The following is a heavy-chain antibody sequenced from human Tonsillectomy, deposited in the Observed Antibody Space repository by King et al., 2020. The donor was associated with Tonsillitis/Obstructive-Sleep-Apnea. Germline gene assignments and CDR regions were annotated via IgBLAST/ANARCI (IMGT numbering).Heavy chain of an antibody. D-gene: IGHD4-17*01. CDR2: INPSGGST. CDR3: ARPYGDYDAFDI. Sequence: QLVQSGAEVKKPGASVEVSCKASGYTFTSYYMHWVRQAPGQGLEWMGVINPSGGSTSYAQKFQGRVTMTRDTSTSTVYMELSSLRSEDTAVYYCARPYGDYDAFDIWGQGTMVTVSS. CDR1: GYTFTSYY. J-gene: IGHJ3*02. V-gene: IGHV1-46*01.